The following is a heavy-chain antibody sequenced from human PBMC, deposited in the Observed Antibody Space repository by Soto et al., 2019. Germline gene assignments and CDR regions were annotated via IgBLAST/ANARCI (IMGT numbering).Heavy chain of an antibody. CDR3: ARARTVRIDADDSSDYFYFFDY. Sequence: SETLSLTCTVSGDSISTFYWGWMRQSPGKKLEWIGYVYYTGSTNYNPSLKSRVTISVDRSKNQFSLKLTSANAADTAVYYCARARTVRIDADDSSDYFYFFDYWGQGTQVTVSS. CDR1: GDSISTFY. V-gene: IGHV4-59*01. J-gene: IGHJ4*02. CDR2: VYYTGST. D-gene: IGHD3-22*01.